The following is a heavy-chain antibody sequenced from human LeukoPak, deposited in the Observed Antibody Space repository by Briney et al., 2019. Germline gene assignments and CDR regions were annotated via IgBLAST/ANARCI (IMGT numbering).Heavy chain of an antibody. CDR2: MNPSSGNT. J-gene: IGHJ6*03. CDR3: ARGGGGYGGNPPHYYYYMDV. D-gene: IGHD3-16*01. V-gene: IGHV1-8*01. CDR1: GYTFTSYD. Sequence: GASVKVSCKASGYTFTSYDINWVRQATGQGLEWMGWMNPSSGNTGYAQKFQGRVTMTRNTSISTAYMELSSLRSEDTAVYYCARGGGGYGGNPPHYYYYMDVWGKGTTVTVSS.